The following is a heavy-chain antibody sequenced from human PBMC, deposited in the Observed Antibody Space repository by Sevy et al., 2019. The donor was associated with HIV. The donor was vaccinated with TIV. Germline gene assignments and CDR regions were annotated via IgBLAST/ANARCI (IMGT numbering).Heavy chain of an antibody. CDR3: ARGGYYGYSGLDY. Sequence: GGSLRLSCAASGFTTGFTFSDYWMAWVRQAPGKGLEWVANIKEDGTELYYLDSLKGRFTISRANAKNLLYLQMNGLRAEETAVYYCARGGYYGYSGLDYWGQGTLVTVSS. J-gene: IGHJ4*02. CDR2: IKEDGTEL. D-gene: IGHD3-10*01. CDR1: GFTTGFTFSDYW. V-gene: IGHV3-7*01.